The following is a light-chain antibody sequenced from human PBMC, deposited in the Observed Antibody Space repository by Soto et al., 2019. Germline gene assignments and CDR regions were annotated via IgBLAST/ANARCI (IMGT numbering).Light chain of an antibody. CDR3: GTWDSSLSAEI. V-gene: IGLV1-51*01. Sequence: QSVLTQPPSASGTSGQRVTISCSGSGSNVGSNYVSWYRQVPGTAPKLLIYDNNKRPSGVPDRISGSKSGTSATLGITGLQTGDEADYYCGTWDSSLSAEIFGGGTKLTVL. J-gene: IGLJ2*01. CDR2: DNN. CDR1: GSNVGSNY.